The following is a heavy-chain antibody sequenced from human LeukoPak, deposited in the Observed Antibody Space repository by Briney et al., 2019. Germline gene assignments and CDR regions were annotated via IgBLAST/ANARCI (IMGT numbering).Heavy chain of an antibody. Sequence: GGSLRLSCAAPGFTFSSSAMSWVHQAPGKGLEWVSSISGSGSGGSTYYADSVKGRFTISRDNSRNTLYLQMNSLRAEDTAVYYCAKDHVEWELNYWGQGTLVTVSS. CDR2: ISGSGSGGST. J-gene: IGHJ4*02. CDR3: AKDHVEWELNY. CDR1: GFTFSSSA. V-gene: IGHV3-23*01. D-gene: IGHD1-26*01.